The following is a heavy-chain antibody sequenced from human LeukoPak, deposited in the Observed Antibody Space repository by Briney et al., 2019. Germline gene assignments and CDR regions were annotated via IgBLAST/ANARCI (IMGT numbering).Heavy chain of an antibody. Sequence: ASVTVSCKASGYIFTSYYMHWVRQAPGQGLEWMGIINPSGASTSYAQKFQGRVTMTRDMSTSTVYMELSSLRSEDTAVYHCARDRELRYFDWLRDSHYYYMDVWGKGTTVTVSS. CDR1: GYIFTSYY. J-gene: IGHJ6*03. V-gene: IGHV1-46*01. CDR3: ARDRELRYFDWLRDSHYYYMDV. CDR2: INPSGAST. D-gene: IGHD3-9*01.